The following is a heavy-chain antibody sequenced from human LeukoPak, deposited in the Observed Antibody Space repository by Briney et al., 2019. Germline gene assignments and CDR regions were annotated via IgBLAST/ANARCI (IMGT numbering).Heavy chain of an antibody. D-gene: IGHD2-15*01. CDR1: GGSISSSDYY. V-gene: IGHV4-39*01. J-gene: IGHJ5*02. CDR2: IYYGGST. CDR3: ARALGYCSGGSCTRGYNWFDP. Sequence: PSETLSLICTVSGGSISSSDYYWGWIRQPPGKGLEWIGSIYYGGSTYYNPSLKSRVTISVDTSMNQFSLKLSFVTTADTAVYYCARALGYCSGGSCTRGYNWFDPWGQGTLVTVPS.